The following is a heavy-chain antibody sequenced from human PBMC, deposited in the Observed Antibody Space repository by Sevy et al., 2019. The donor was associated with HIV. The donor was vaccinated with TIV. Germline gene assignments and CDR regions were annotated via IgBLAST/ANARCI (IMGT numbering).Heavy chain of an antibody. CDR3: ARDRDFWSGPRWRYMDV. V-gene: IGHV3-30-3*01. CDR1: GFTFSSYA. Sequence: GGSLRLSCVASGFTFSSYAMHWVRQAPGKGLEWVAVISYDGSNKYYADSVKGRFTISRDNSKNTLYLQMNSLRAEDTAVYYCARDRDFWSGPRWRYMDVWGKGTTVTVSS. D-gene: IGHD3-3*01. J-gene: IGHJ6*03. CDR2: ISYDGSNK.